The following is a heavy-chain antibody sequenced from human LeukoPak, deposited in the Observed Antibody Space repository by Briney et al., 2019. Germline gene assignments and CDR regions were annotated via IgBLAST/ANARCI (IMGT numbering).Heavy chain of an antibody. Sequence: SETLSLTCSVSGDSTSDYYLSWIRQPPGQGLEFIGYTHSTGNPNYNPSLRSRVTISADTSKSLFSLSLRSVTAADTAVYYCARHLPRGTPGYPYDYLGQGTLVPVSS. CDR2: THSTGNP. CDR1: GDSTSDYY. J-gene: IGHJ4*02. D-gene: IGHD3-9*01. V-gene: IGHV4-59*08. CDR3: ARHLPRGTPGYPYDY.